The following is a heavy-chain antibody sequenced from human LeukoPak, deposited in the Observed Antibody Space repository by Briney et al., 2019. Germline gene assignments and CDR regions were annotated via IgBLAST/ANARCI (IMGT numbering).Heavy chain of an antibody. D-gene: IGHD2-15*01. CDR3: ATLCSGGSCYSGNGYGDLSDY. J-gene: IGHJ4*02. V-gene: IGHV1-69-2*01. Sequence: ATVKISCKVSGYTFTDYYMHWVQQAPGKGLEWMGLVDPEDGETIYAEKFQGRVTITADTSTDTAYMELSSLRSEDTAVYYCATLCSGGSCYSGNGYGDLSDYWGQGTRVTVSS. CDR1: GYTFTDYY. CDR2: VDPEDGET.